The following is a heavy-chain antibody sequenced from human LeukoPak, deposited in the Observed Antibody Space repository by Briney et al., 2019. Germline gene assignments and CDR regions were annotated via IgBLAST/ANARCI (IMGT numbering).Heavy chain of an antibody. V-gene: IGHV1-18*01. D-gene: IGHD4-23*01. CDR2: ISAYNGNT. CDR1: GYTFTSYG. CDR3: ARDYGGNPWDFLDY. J-gene: IGHJ4*02. Sequence: GASVKVSCRASGYTFTSYGISWVRQAPGQGLEWMGWISAYNGNTNYAQKLQGRVTMTTDTSTSTAYMELRSLRSDDTAVYYCARDYGGNPWDFLDYWGQGTLVTVSS.